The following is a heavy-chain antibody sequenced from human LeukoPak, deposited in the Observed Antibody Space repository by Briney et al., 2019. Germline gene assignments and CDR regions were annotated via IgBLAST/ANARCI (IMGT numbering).Heavy chain of an antibody. CDR1: GFTFSNAW. J-gene: IGHJ4*02. Sequence: GGSLRLSCAASGFTFSNAWMNWVRQAPGKGLEWVGRIKSKTDGGTTDYAAPVKGRFTISRDDSKNTLYLQMNSLKAEDTAVYYCMLAGTRGGDYFDYWGQGTLVTVSS. V-gene: IGHV3-15*07. CDR2: IKSKTDGGTT. D-gene: IGHD2-15*01. CDR3: MLAGTRGGDYFDY.